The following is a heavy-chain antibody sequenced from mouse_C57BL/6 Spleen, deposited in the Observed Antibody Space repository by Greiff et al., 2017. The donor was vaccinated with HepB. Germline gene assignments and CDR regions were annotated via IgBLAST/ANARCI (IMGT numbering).Heavy chain of an antibody. CDR1: GYTFTDYY. CDR3: ARRTTVVRYFDV. V-gene: IGHV1-76*01. CDR2: IYPGSGNT. J-gene: IGHJ1*03. D-gene: IGHD1-1*01. Sequence: QVQLQQSGAELVRPGASVKLSCKASGYTFTDYYINWVKQRPGQGLEWIVRIYPGSGNTYYNEKFKGKATLTAEKSSSTAYMQLSSLTSEDSAVYFCARRTTVVRYFDVWGTGTTVTVSS.